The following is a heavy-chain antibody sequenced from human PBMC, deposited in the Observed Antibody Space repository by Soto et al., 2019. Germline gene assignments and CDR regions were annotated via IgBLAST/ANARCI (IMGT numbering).Heavy chain of an antibody. V-gene: IGHV4-34*01. D-gene: IGHD6-6*01. CDR1: GGSFSGYY. Sequence: QVQLQQWGAGLLKPSETLSLTCAVYGGSFSGYYWSWIRQPPGKGLEWIGEINHSGSTNYNPSLKSRVTISVDTSKNQFSLKLSSVTAADTAVYYCARCIAARPLYYYYGMDVWGQGTTATVSS. CDR2: INHSGST. CDR3: ARCIAARPLYYYYGMDV. J-gene: IGHJ6*02.